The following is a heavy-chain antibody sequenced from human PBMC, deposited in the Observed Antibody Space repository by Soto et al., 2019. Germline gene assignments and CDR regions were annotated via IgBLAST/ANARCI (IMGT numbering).Heavy chain of an antibody. CDR2: IRSKAYGGTT. CDR1: GFTFGDYA. J-gene: IGHJ1*01. V-gene: IGHV3-49*03. CDR3: TRHGCSGGSCYVDFQH. Sequence: GGSLRLSCTASGFTFGDYAMSWFRQAPGKGLEWVGFIRSKAYGGTTEYAASVKGRFTISRDDSKSIAYLQMNSLKTEDTAVYYCTRHGCSGGSCYVDFQHWGQGTLVTVSS. D-gene: IGHD2-15*01.